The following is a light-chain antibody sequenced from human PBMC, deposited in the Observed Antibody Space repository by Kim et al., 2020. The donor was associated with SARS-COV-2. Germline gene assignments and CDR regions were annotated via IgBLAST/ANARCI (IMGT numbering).Light chain of an antibody. V-gene: IGKV1-6*01. CDR2: AAS. CDR1: KDIRYF. Sequence: LSATIGDSVTISCRARKDIRYFLAWYQQKPGKAPKLLICAASSLHSGVPSRFSGSASDTDFTLTISSLHPEDFATYYCLQNHSYPSFGQGTKLE. CDR3: LQNHSYPS. J-gene: IGKJ2*01.